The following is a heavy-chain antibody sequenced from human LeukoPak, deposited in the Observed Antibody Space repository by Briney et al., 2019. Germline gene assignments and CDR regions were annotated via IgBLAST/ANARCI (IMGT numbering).Heavy chain of an antibody. D-gene: IGHD1-1*01. Sequence: PGGSLRLSCAASEFTFSSYWMSWVRQTPGKGLEWVANIKEDGTEKNLVDSVKGRFTISRDNTKNLLFLEMNNLRGDDTAIYYCVRESRPGGAMGLYHNLDYWGQGTLVAVSS. CDR1: EFTFSSYW. J-gene: IGHJ4*02. V-gene: IGHV3-7*01. CDR3: VRESRPGGAMGLYHNLDY. CDR2: IKEDGTEK.